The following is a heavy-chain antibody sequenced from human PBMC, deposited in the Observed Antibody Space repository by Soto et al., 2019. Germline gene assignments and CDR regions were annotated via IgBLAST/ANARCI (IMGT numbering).Heavy chain of an antibody. D-gene: IGHD2-2*01. CDR3: ARESEYCSSTSCEGVPWGYMDV. CDR1: GFTVSSNY. J-gene: IGHJ6*03. V-gene: IGHV3-66*01. Sequence: EVQLVESGGGLVQPGGSLRLSCAASGFTVSSNYMSWVRQAPGKGLEWVSVIYSGGSTYYADSVKGRFTISRDNSKNTLYLEMNRLRAEDTAVYYCARESEYCSSTSCEGVPWGYMDVWGKGTTVTVSS. CDR2: IYSGGST.